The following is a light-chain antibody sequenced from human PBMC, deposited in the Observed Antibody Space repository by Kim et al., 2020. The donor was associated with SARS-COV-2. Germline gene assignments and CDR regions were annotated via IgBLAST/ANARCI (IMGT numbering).Light chain of an antibody. CDR1: QDVSNF. J-gene: IGKJ1*01. CDR3: QQYLSYPLT. V-gene: IGKV1-16*02. CDR2: ASS. Sequence: ASVGDSVTITFRASQDVSNFLAWFQQRPGEAPKSLIYASSSLRSGVPSHFSGSGSGTDFTLTISSLQPEDFATYYCQQYLSYPLTFGQGTKVDIK.